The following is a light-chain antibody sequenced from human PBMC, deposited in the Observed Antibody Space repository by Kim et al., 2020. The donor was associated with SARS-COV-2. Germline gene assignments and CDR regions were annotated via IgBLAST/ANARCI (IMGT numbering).Light chain of an antibody. CDR1: RSDVGGYNY. CDR3: SSYPGSNNLGV. CDR2: DVS. V-gene: IGLV2-8*01. Sequence: SVIISCTGPRSDVGGYNYVSWYQHHPGKAPKLMIYDVSKRPSGVPDRFSGSKSGHTASLTVSGLQAEDEADYYCSSYPGSNNLGVFGGGTQLTVL. J-gene: IGLJ3*02.